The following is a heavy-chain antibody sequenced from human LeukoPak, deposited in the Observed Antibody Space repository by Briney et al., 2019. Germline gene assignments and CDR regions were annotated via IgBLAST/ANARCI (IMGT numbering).Heavy chain of an antibody. Sequence: SETLSLTSTVYSGTITSNHWSRHRQPPGKGLEWIGYIYYSGITEYSPSLKGRVTISVETSKNQFSLRLSSVTAADAAVYYCAIRAGSTFFDDYGGEGTLVTVSS. CDR2: IYYSGIT. D-gene: IGHD3-10*01. J-gene: IGHJ4*02. CDR1: SGTITSNH. CDR3: AIRAGSTFFDDY. V-gene: IGHV4-59*08.